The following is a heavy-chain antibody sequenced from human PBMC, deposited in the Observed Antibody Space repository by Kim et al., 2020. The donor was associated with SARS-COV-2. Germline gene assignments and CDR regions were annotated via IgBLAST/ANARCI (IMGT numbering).Heavy chain of an antibody. Sequence: SETLSLTCSVSGGSISGYYWSWIRQPPGKGLEWIGYIYYSGSANYNSSLERRVTILVDTSKRQFSLTLRSVTATDTAMYYCARLTLEGRGVDSWGQGTLVTVSS. V-gene: IGHV4-59*08. D-gene: IGHD1-26*01. CDR1: GGSISGYY. CDR2: IYYSGSA. J-gene: IGHJ4*02. CDR3: ARLTLEGRGVDS.